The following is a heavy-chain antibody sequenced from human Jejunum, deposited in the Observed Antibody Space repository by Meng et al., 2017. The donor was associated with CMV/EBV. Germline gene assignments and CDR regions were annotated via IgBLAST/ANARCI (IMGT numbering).Heavy chain of an antibody. D-gene: IGHD3-3*02. V-gene: IGHV1-46*01. CDR2: MNPSGGYT. CDR3: ARRSATSTHLYFDS. CDR1: GYSFTSYY. Sequence: GYSFTSYYIHWMRLTPGQRLEWMGLMNPSGGYTSDAQKFGGRVTMTADTSTSTIYLEVTRLTSEDTATYYCARRSATSTHLYFDSWGQGTLVTVSS. J-gene: IGHJ4*02.